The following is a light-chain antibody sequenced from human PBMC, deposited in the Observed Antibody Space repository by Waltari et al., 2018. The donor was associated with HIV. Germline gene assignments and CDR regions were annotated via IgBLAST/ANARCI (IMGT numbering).Light chain of an antibody. CDR2: AAS. V-gene: IGKV1-9*01. CDR1: QGISSY. CDR3: QHLNSYPLT. Sequence: DIQLTQSPSFLSASVGDRFTIPCRASQGISSYLAWYQQKPGKAPKLLIYAASTLQSGVPSRFSGSGSGTEFTLTISSLQPEDFATYYCQHLNSYPLTFGPGTKVDIK. J-gene: IGKJ3*01.